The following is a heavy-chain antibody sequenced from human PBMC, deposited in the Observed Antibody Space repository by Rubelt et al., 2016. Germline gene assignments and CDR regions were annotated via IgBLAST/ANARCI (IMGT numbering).Heavy chain of an antibody. CDR2: IDYSGNT. Sequence: QLQLQESGPGLVKPWETLSLTCTVSGDSINSGSISSGQVYWAWIRQPLGKGLEWIGSIDYSGNTYYNPSLTSRVTISVDTAKNQFPLRLSSVTAADTAVYYCARHQRDSSSSPLPYWGQGTLVTVSS. CDR1: GDSINSGSISSGQVY. V-gene: IGHV4-39*01. J-gene: IGHJ4*02. D-gene: IGHD6-6*01. CDR3: ARHQRDSSSSPLPY.